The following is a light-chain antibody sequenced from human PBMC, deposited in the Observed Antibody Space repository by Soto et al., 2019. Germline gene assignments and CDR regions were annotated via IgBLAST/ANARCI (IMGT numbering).Light chain of an antibody. CDR1: SSAVGSYRF. CDR2: EGG. V-gene: IGLV2-23*01. CDR3: GSSAPSRNFV. J-gene: IGLJ1*01. Sequence: QSVLTQPASVSGSPGQSITISCTGSSSAVGSYRFVSWYQHHPGKVPKLIIYEGGKRPSGVSNRFSGSEPGNTASLTSSGRQAEDEADYYCGSSAPSRNFVFGTGTQLTVL.